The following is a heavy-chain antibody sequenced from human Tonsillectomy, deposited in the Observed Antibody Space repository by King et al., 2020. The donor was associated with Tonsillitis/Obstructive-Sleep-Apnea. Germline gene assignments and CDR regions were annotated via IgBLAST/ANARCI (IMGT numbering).Heavy chain of an antibody. D-gene: IGHD6-13*01. Sequence: VQLVESGAEVKKPGESLRISCKGSGYSFTSYWISWVRQMPGKGLEWMVRIDPSDSYTNYSPSFQGHVTISADKSISTAYLQWSSLKASDTAMYYCARGYSSSWYEGFHYFDYWGQGTLVTVSS. CDR1: GYSFTSYW. CDR3: ARGYSSSWYEGFHYFDY. J-gene: IGHJ4*02. CDR2: IDPSDSYT. V-gene: IGHV5-10-1*03.